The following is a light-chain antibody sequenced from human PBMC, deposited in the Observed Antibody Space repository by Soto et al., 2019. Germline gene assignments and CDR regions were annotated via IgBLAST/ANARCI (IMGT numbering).Light chain of an antibody. Sequence: DIQMTQSPSMLSASVGDRVTVTCRASQSIDKWLAWYQQKPGKAPKLLMYKASRLQSGIPSRFSGSGSGTEFTLTISSLQSDDVASYYCQQYSKYPWTFGQGTKVEV. CDR2: KAS. CDR1: QSIDKW. V-gene: IGKV1-5*03. CDR3: QQYSKYPWT. J-gene: IGKJ1*01.